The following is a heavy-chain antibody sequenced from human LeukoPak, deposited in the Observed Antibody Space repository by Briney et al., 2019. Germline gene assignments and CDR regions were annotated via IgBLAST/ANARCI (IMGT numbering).Heavy chain of an antibody. Sequence: GGSLRLSCAASGFTFSSYAMHWVRQAPGKGLEWVAVISYDESNKYYADSVKGRFTISRDNSKNTLYLQMNSLRAEDTAVYYCTTARNMVRGVIPLDYWGQGTLVTVSS. D-gene: IGHD3-10*01. J-gene: IGHJ4*02. CDR2: ISYDESNK. CDR1: GFTFSSYA. CDR3: TTARNMVRGVIPLDY. V-gene: IGHV3-30*04.